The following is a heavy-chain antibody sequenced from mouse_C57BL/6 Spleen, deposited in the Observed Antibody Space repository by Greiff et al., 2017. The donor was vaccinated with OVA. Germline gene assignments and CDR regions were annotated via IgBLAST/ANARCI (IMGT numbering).Heavy chain of an antibody. CDR3: ARGIYYDYDGGDY. J-gene: IGHJ2*01. CDR1: GFTFTDYS. CDR2: INPNNGGT. V-gene: IGHV1-26*01. Sequence: EVQLQQSGPELVKPGASVKISCKASGFTFTDYSMNWVKQSHGKSLEWIGDINPNNGGTSYNQKFKGKATLTVDKSSSTAYMELRSLTSEDSAVYYCARGIYYDYDGGDYWGQGTTLTVSS. D-gene: IGHD2-4*01.